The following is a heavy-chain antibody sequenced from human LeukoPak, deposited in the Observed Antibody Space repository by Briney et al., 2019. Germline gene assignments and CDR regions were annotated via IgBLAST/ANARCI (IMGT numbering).Heavy chain of an antibody. CDR1: GGSISSSSYY. V-gene: IGHV4-39*01. CDR3: ARHWGDEWCRFDY. D-gene: IGHD2-15*01. CDR2: IYYSGST. Sequence: SETLSLTCTVSGGSISSSSYYWGWIRQPPGKGLEWIGSIYYSGSTYYNPSLKSRVTISVDTSKNQFSLKLSSVTAADTAVYCCARHWGDEWCRFDYWGQGTLVTVSS. J-gene: IGHJ4*02.